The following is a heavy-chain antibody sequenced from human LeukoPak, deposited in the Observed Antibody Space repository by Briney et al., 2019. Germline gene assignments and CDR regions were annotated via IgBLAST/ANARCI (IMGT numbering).Heavy chain of an antibody. CDR3: ARRSAGGWSPVGY. CDR2: INPNSGGT. CDR1: GYTFTGYY. J-gene: IGHJ4*02. D-gene: IGHD6-19*01. Sequence: ASVKVSCKASGYTFTGYYMHWVRQAPGQGLEWMGWINPNSGGTNYAQKFQGRVTMTRDTSISTAYMELSRLRSDDTAVYYCARRSAGGWSPVGYWGQGTLVTVSS. V-gene: IGHV1-2*02.